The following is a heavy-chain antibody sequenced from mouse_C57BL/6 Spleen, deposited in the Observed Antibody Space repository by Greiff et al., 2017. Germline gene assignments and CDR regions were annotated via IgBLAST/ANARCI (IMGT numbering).Heavy chain of an antibody. Sequence: QVQLKQPGAELVRPGTSVKLSCKASGYTFTSYWMHWVKQRPGQGLEWIGVIDPSDSYTNYNQKFKGKATLTVDTSSSTAYMQLSSLTSEDSAVYYCARSTTVVAPDYWGQGTTLTVSS. V-gene: IGHV1-59*01. CDR2: IDPSDSYT. D-gene: IGHD1-1*01. CDR1: GYTFTSYW. CDR3: ARSTTVVAPDY. J-gene: IGHJ2*01.